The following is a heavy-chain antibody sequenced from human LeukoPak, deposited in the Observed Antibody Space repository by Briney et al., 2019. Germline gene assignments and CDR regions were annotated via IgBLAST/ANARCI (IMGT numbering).Heavy chain of an antibody. Sequence: SVKVSCKASGGTFSRYAISWVRQAPGQGLEWMGRIIPILGIANYARKFQGRVTITADKSTSTAYMELSSLRSEDTAVYYCARGDCSSTNCYEAWGQGTLVTVSS. CDR1: GGTFSRYA. V-gene: IGHV1-69*04. CDR3: ARGDCSSTNCYEA. J-gene: IGHJ5*02. D-gene: IGHD2-2*01. CDR2: IIPILGIA.